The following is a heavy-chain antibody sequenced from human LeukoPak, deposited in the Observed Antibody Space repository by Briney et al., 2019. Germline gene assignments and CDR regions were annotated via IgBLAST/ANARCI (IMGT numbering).Heavy chain of an antibody. Sequence: SETLSLTCTVPGGSISSGGYYWSWIRQHSGKGLEWIGYIYYSGSTYYNPSLKSRVTISVDTSKNQFSLKLSSVTAADTAVYYCARGLWDIAVAAPGAFDYWGQGTLVTVSS. J-gene: IGHJ4*02. CDR1: GGSISSGGYY. V-gene: IGHV4-31*03. CDR2: IYYSGST. CDR3: ARGLWDIAVAAPGAFDY. D-gene: IGHD6-19*01.